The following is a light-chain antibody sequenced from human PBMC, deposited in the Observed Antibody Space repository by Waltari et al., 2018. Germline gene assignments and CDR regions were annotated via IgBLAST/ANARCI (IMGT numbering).Light chain of an antibody. Sequence: EIVLTQSPGTLSLSPGERASLSCRAIQSVSRNSLAWYQQKAGQAPRLLIYGASSRATGIPDRFSGSGSGTDFTLTISRLEPEDFAVYYCQQYVSASSTFGQGTRLENK. V-gene: IGKV3-20*01. CDR2: GAS. J-gene: IGKJ5*01. CDR1: QSVSRNS. CDR3: QQYVSASST.